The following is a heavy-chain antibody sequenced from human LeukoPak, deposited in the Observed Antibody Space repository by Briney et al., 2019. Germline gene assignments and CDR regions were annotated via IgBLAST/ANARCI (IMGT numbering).Heavy chain of an antibody. CDR1: GGSISSSSYY. Sequence: SETLSLTCTVSGGSISSSSYYWGWIRQPPGEGLEWIGSIYYSGSTYYNPSLKSRVTISVDTSKNQFSLKLSSVTAADTAVYYCARDPGANDDYFDYWGQGTLVTVSS. V-gene: IGHV4-39*07. J-gene: IGHJ4*02. CDR2: IYYSGST. D-gene: IGHD1-1*01. CDR3: ARDPGANDDYFDY.